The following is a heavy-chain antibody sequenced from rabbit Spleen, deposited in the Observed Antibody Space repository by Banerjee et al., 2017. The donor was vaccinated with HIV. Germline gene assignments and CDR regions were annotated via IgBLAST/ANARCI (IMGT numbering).Heavy chain of an antibody. D-gene: IGHD2-1*01. Sequence: QSLEESGGDLVKPGASLTLTCTASGFSFSSSYYMCWVRQAPGKGLECIACIYGGSSGSTYYASWAKSRFTISQTSSTTVTLQMTSLTAADTATYFCARAYADYSGVTYPDWLDLWGPGTLVTVS. V-gene: IGHV1S40*01. CDR2: IYGGSSGST. J-gene: IGHJ5*01. CDR3: ARAYADYSGVTYPDWLDL. CDR1: GFSFSSSYY.